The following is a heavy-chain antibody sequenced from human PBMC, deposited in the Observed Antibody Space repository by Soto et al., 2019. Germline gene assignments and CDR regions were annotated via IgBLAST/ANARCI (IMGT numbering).Heavy chain of an antibody. CDR3: ARDRNGYYGSGSYYTADDY. D-gene: IGHD3-10*01. Sequence: QVQLVQSGTEVKKPGASVKVSCKASGYTFTSYGISWVRQAPGQGLEWMGWISAYNGNTNYAQKLQGRFTMTTDTXXSXAXXELRSLRYDDTAVYYCARDRNGYYGSGSYYTADDYWGQGTLVTVSS. CDR2: ISAYNGNT. J-gene: IGHJ4*02. CDR1: GYTFTSYG. V-gene: IGHV1-18*01.